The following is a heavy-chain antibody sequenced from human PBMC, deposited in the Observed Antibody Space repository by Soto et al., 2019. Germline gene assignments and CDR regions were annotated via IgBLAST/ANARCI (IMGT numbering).Heavy chain of an antibody. Sequence: ASVKVSCKASGYSFTSLDINWVRQTAGQGLEWMGRMEPSTGRTGYAQKFQGRVTMTRDTSINTAYMDLTTLTSDDTAFYYCARGVSAGVDYWGQGTLVTVSS. D-gene: IGHD1-26*01. V-gene: IGHV1-8*01. J-gene: IGHJ4*02. CDR3: ARGVSAGVDY. CDR2: MEPSTGRT. CDR1: GYSFTSLD.